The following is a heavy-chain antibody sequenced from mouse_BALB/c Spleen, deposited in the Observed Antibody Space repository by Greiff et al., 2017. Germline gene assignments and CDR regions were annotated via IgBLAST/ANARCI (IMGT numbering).Heavy chain of an antibody. Sequence: QVQLKQSGAELVRPGASVKLSCKALGYTFTDYEMHWVKHTPVHGLEWIGAIHPGSGGTAYNQKFKGKATLTADKSSSTAYMELSSLTSEDSAVYYCTSDYYGSSYRYFDVWGAGTTVTVSS. CDR3: TSDYYGSSYRYFDV. J-gene: IGHJ1*01. CDR1: GYTFTDYE. V-gene: IGHV1-15*01. D-gene: IGHD1-1*01. CDR2: IHPGSGGT.